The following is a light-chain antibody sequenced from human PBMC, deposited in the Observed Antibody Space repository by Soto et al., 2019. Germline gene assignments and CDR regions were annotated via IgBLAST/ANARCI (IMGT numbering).Light chain of an antibody. Sequence: QSVLTQPPSASGTPGQRVTISCSESSSSIGSNYIYWYQQLPGTAPKLLIYRDSQRPSGVPDRFSGSKSGTSASLAISGLRSEDEADCYCAAWDDSLRGWVFGGGTKLTVL. J-gene: IGLJ3*02. V-gene: IGLV1-47*01. CDR1: SSSIGSNY. CDR3: AAWDDSLRGWV. CDR2: RDS.